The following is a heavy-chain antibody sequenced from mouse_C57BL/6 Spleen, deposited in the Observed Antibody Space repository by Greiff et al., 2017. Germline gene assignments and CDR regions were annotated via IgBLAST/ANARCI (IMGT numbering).Heavy chain of an antibody. J-gene: IGHJ4*01. CDR3: TRRLRPYYYAMDY. CDR2: IDPETGGT. CDR1: GYTFTDYE. D-gene: IGHD1-2*01. V-gene: IGHV1-15*01. Sequence: VQLQQSGAELVRPGASVTLSCKASGYTFTDYEMHWVKQTPVPGLEWIGAIDPETGGTAYNQKFKGKAILTADKSSSTAYMELRSLTSEDSAVYYCTRRLRPYYYAMDYWGQGTSVTVSS.